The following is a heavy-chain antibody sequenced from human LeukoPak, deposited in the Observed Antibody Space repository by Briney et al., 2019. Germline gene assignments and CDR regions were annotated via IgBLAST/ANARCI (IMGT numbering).Heavy chain of an antibody. CDR2: ISYSGGST. CDR1: GITFSNYA. V-gene: IGHV3-23*01. J-gene: IGHJ5*02. CDR3: AREPPLRFLEPPAPFDP. Sequence: QSGGSLRLSCAASGITFSNYAMSWVRQAPGKGLEWVSAISYSGGSTYYADSVKGRFTISRDNSKSTLYLQMNSLRAEDTAVYYCAREPPLRFLEPPAPFDPWGQGTLVTVSS. D-gene: IGHD3-3*01.